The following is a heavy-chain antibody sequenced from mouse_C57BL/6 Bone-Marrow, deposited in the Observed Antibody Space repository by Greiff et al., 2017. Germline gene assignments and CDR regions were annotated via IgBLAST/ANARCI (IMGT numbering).Heavy chain of an antibody. CDR2: IYPGDGDT. CDR1: GYAFSSSW. J-gene: IGHJ4*01. Sequence: QVQLQQSGPELVKPGASVKISCKASGYAFSSSWMNWVKQRPGKGLEWIGRIYPGDGDTNYNGKFKGKATLLAAKSSGTAYMQLRSLTSEDSAVYFCASLYYYGSSYYAMDDWGQGTSVTVSP. CDR3: ASLYYYGSSYYAMDD. D-gene: IGHD1-1*01. V-gene: IGHV1-82*01.